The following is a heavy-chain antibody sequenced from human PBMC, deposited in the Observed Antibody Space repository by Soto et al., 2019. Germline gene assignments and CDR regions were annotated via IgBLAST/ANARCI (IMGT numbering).Heavy chain of an antibody. Sequence: QVQLVQSGAEVKKPGASVKVSCKASGYTFTSYAVHWVRQAPGQRLEWMGWINAGNDDTKYSQKFQGRVSITRDTSASTAYMDLSSLTSDDTAVYYCASVGPTYDWYARTLDYWGQGTLVTVSS. CDR3: ASVGPTYDWYARTLDY. J-gene: IGHJ4*02. CDR2: INAGNDDT. V-gene: IGHV1-3*01. CDR1: GYTFTSYA. D-gene: IGHD1-1*01.